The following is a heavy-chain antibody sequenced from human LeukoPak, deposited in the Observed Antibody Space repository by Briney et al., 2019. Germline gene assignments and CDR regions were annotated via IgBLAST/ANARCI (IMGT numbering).Heavy chain of an antibody. CDR3: AKAGIAAAGTGDGY. V-gene: IGHV3-30*02. Sequence: GRSLRLSCAASGFTFSSYGMHWVRQAPGKGLEWVAFIRYDGSNKYYADSVKGRFTISRDNSKNTLYLQMNSLRAEDTAVYYCAKAGIAAAGTGDGYWGQGTLVTVSS. D-gene: IGHD6-13*01. CDR2: IRYDGSNK. CDR1: GFTFSSYG. J-gene: IGHJ4*02.